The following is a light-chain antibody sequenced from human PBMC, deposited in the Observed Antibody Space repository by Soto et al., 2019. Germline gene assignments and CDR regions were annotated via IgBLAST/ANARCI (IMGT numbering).Light chain of an antibody. Sequence: EILLTQSPGTLSLSPGDRATLSCRASQSLGSTFLAWYQQKSGQSPRLLIYGASDRATGIPDRFSGSGSGADFTLTICRLEPEDFAVYFCHQYGTLPLSFGGGTKVEIK. J-gene: IGKJ4*01. V-gene: IGKV3-20*01. CDR1: QSLGSTF. CDR2: GAS. CDR3: HQYGTLPLS.